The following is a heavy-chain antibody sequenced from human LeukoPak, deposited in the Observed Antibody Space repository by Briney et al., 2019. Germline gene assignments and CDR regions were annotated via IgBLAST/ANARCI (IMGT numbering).Heavy chain of an antibody. Sequence: SETLSLTCTVSSGSVSSGSYHWSWIRQPPGKGLERNRYIYYSGSTHYNPSLKSRVTISVDTSKNQFSLKLSSVTAADTAVYYCARLWYNWFDPWGQGTLVTVSS. CDR3: ARLWYNWFDP. CDR1: SGSVSSGSYH. D-gene: IGHD3-10*01. CDR2: IYYSGST. J-gene: IGHJ5*02. V-gene: IGHV4-61*01.